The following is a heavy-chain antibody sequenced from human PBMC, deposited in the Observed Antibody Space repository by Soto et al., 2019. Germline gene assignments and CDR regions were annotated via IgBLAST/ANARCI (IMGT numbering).Heavy chain of an antibody. J-gene: IGHJ6*02. CDR2: INPSGGST. CDR1: GYTFTSYY. CDR3: ARDTGWELPLYYYYGMDV. Sequence: GASVKVSCKASGYTFTSYYMHWVRQAPGQGLEWMGIINPSGGSTSYAQKFQGRVTMTRDTSTSTVYMELSSLRSEDTAVYYCARDTGWELPLYYYYGMDVWGQGTTVTV. V-gene: IGHV1-46*01. D-gene: IGHD1-26*01.